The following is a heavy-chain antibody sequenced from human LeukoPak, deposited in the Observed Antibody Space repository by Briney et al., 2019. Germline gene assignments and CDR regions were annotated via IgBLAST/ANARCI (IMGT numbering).Heavy chain of an antibody. J-gene: IGHJ4*02. CDR3: AKDPSSGVIVVVTPIV. CDR2: IRYDGSIK. CDR1: GFTFSSYA. V-gene: IGHV3-30*02. Sequence: SGGSLRLSCAASGFTFSSYAMHWVRQAPGKGLEWVAFIRYDGSIKYYADSVKGRFTISRDDSKNTLYLQMNSLRVEDTAVYYCAKDPSSGVIVVVTPIVWGQGTLVTVSS. D-gene: IGHD3-22*01.